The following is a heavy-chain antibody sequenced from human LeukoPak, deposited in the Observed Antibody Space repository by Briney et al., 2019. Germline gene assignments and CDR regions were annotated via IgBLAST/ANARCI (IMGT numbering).Heavy chain of an antibody. D-gene: IGHD3-3*01. V-gene: IGHV4-39*01. J-gene: IGHJ4*02. Sequence: PSETLSLTCTVSGGSIRRSGHNWDWIRQPPGKGLEYIGSIFYSGNTYYNPSLKSRVTISVDTSKNQFSLKLSSVTAADTAVYYCARRPKQPGFWSGYVDYWGQGTLVTVSS. CDR1: GGSIRRSGHN. CDR3: ARRPKQPGFWSGYVDY. CDR2: IFYSGNT.